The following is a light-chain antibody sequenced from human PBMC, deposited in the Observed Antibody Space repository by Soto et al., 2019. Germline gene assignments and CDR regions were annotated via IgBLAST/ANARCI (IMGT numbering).Light chain of an antibody. CDR3: QQYDTSPRT. V-gene: IGKV3-20*01. CDR1: QSVSSNY. Sequence: EVMLTQSPGTLSLSPGERATLSCRASQSVSSNYLAWYRQKSGQAPRLLIYGASNRATGIPDRFSGNGSGTDFTLTIRRLEPDDFAGSYCQQYDTSPRTFGQGTKVEFK. J-gene: IGKJ1*01. CDR2: GAS.